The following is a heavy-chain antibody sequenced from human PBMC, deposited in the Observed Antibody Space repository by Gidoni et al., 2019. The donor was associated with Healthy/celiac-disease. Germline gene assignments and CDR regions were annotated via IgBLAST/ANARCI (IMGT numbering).Heavy chain of an antibody. Sequence: GRFTISRDNAKNSLYLQMNSLRAEDTAVYYCARSVDPTYYYYYGMDVWGQGTTVTVSS. J-gene: IGHJ6*02. D-gene: IGHD3-9*01. V-gene: IGHV3-11*01. CDR3: ARSVDPTYYYYYGMDV.